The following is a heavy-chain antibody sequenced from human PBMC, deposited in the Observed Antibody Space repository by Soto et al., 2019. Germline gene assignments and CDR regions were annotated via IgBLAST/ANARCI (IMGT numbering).Heavy chain of an antibody. J-gene: IGHJ3*01. V-gene: IGHV3-48*03. CDR3: VKEKSVMYSGYDAFDV. CDR2: IKSGGNTK. Sequence: PEGSLRLSCAASGFAFNSYEMDWVRQAHGKGLEWVAYIKSGGNTKFYVDSVKGRFTISRDDAKNSLYLDMNSLRAEDTAVYYCVKEKSVMYSGYDAFDVWGQGTMVTVSS. CDR1: GFAFNSYE. D-gene: IGHD5-12*01.